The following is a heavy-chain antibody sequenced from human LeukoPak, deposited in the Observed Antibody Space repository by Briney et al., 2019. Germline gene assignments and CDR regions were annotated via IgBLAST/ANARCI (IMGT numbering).Heavy chain of an antibody. CDR1: GFTVSSNY. CDR2: IYSGGST. J-gene: IGHJ6*02. V-gene: IGHV3-66*02. D-gene: IGHD6-13*01. Sequence: GGSLRLSCAASGFTVSSNYVSWVRQAPGKGLEWVSVIYSGGSTYYADSVKGRFTISRDNSKNTLYLQMNSLRAEDTAVYYCASRISRYYSSSWEKDGMDVWGQGTTVTVSS. CDR3: ASRISRYYSSSWEKDGMDV.